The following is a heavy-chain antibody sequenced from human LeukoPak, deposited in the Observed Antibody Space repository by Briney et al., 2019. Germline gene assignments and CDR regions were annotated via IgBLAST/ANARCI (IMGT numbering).Heavy chain of an antibody. Sequence: PGRSLRFSCAASGFTFSDYGMYWVRQAPGKGLEWVALIWYDGGKKYYTDSVRGRFTISRDNSKNTLYLQMNSLRAEDTAVYYCVRYCNGGTCYRAAFDVWGPGTMVTVSS. CDR1: GFTFSDYG. D-gene: IGHD2-15*01. CDR2: IWYDGGKK. CDR3: VRYCNGGTCYRAAFDV. J-gene: IGHJ3*01. V-gene: IGHV3-33*01.